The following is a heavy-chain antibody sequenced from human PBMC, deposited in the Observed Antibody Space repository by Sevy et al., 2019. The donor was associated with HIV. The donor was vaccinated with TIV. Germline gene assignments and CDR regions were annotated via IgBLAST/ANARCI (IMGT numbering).Heavy chain of an antibody. Sequence: GGSLRLSCAASGFTFSSYSMIWVRQAPGKGLEWVSSISSSSSYIYYADSVKGRFTISRDNAKNSLYLQMNSLRAEDTAVYYCAGRIVGATVYNWFDPWGQGTLVTVSS. CDR3: AGRIVGATVYNWFDP. J-gene: IGHJ5*02. CDR2: ISSSSSYI. V-gene: IGHV3-21*01. CDR1: GFTFSSYS. D-gene: IGHD1-26*01.